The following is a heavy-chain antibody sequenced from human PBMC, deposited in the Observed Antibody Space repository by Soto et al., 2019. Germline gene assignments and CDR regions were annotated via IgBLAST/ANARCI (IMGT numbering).Heavy chain of an antibody. CDR3: AHSDCSSTSCYKVWFDS. CDR1: GFSLTTNGVG. V-gene: IGHV2-5*02. J-gene: IGHJ5*01. CDR2: IYWDDDK. D-gene: IGHD2-2*02. Sequence: SGPTLVNPTQTLTLTCTFSGFSLTTNGVGVGWIRQPPGKALEWLALIYWDDDKRFSPSLKTRLTITKDTSRNQVVLRMTNMDPVDTATYYCAHSDCSSTSCYKVWFDSWGQGTPVTVYS.